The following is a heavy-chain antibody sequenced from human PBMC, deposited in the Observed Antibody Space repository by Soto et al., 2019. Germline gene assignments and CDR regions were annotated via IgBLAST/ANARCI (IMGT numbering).Heavy chain of an antibody. CDR2: INYRGTT. J-gene: IGHJ4*02. Sequence: QVQLQESGPGLVKPSQTLSLTCTVSGGPIINGDSYLNCPPQHPEKGLEWMGYINYRGTTNYNPALKSRILISIDTSKNQFSLRLTSVTAADTAVYYCARDAPGAAPYWGQGTLVTVSS. D-gene: IGHD6-13*01. V-gene: IGHV4-31*03. CDR3: ARDAPGAAPY. CDR1: GGPIINGDSY.